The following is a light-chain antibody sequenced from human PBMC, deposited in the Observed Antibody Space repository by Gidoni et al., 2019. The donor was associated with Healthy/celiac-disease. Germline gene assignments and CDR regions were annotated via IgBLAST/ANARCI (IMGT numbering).Light chain of an antibody. J-gene: IGKJ1*01. CDR1: QSISSY. CDR2: AAS. CDR3: QQSYSTPWT. Sequence: DIQMTQSPPSLSASVGDRVTIPCRASQSISSYLNWYQQKPGKAPKLLIYAASSLQSGVPSRFSGSGSGTDFTLTISSLQPEDFATYYCQQSYSTPWTFGQGTKVEIK. V-gene: IGKV1-39*01.